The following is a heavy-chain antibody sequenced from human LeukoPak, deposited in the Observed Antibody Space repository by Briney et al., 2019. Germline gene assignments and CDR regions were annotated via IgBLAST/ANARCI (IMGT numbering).Heavy chain of an antibody. J-gene: IGHJ1*01. Sequence: SVKVSCKASGGTFSSYAISWVRQAPGQGLEWMGRIIPILGIANYAQKFQGRVTITADKSTSTAYMELSSLRSEDTAVYYCASDSSGYYPEYFQHWGQGTLVTVSS. D-gene: IGHD3-22*01. CDR2: IIPILGIA. CDR3: ASDSSGYYPEYFQH. CDR1: GGTFSSYA. V-gene: IGHV1-69*04.